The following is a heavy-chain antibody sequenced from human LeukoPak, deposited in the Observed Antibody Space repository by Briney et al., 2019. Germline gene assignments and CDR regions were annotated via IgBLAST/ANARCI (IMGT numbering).Heavy chain of an antibody. CDR3: AKDLMRDRWFGES. Sequence: GGSLRLSCAASGFTFSSYAMHWVRQAPGKGLEYVSAISSNGGSTYYANSVKGRFTISRDNSKNTLYLEMNSLRVEDTAVYYCAKDLMRDRWFGESWGQGTLVTVSS. J-gene: IGHJ5*02. CDR2: ISSNGGST. CDR1: GFTFSSYA. D-gene: IGHD3-10*01. V-gene: IGHV3-64*01.